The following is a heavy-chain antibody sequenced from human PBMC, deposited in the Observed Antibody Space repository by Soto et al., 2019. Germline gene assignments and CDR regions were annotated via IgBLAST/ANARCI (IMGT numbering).Heavy chain of an antibody. V-gene: IGHV1-18*01. J-gene: IGHJ6*02. CDR2: ISPYNDYT. D-gene: IGHD3-16*01. Sequence: QVQLVQSAAEVKKPGASVKVSCKASGYTFIRYGITWVRQAPGQGLEWMGWISPYNDYTIYAQKLQGRVTMNTDTSTGTVYMELRGLNSDDTAMYYGARGGYYDNSWGKLSHYGLDVWGRGTSVTVSS. CDR1: GYTFIRYG. CDR3: ARGGYYDNSWGKLSHYGLDV.